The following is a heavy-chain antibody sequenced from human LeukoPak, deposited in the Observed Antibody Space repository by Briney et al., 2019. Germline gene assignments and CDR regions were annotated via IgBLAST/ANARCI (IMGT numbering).Heavy chain of an antibody. Sequence: PGGSLKLSCAASGFTFGGSAMHWVRQASGKGLEWVGHIGNKASNYATDYAPSLKGRFTISRDDSKDTAYLQVNSLKPEDTAVYYCAGNYDSWTGLNYWGLGTLVTVSS. CDR1: GFTFGGSA. V-gene: IGHV3-73*01. J-gene: IGHJ4*02. CDR2: IGNKASNYAT. D-gene: IGHD3-3*01. CDR3: AGNYDSWTGLNY.